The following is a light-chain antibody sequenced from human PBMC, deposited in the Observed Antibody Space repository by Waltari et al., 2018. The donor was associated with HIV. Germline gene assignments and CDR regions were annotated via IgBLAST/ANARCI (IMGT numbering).Light chain of an antibody. J-gene: IGLJ2*01. V-gene: IGLV2-14*03. CDR1: SSAVGGYNY. CDR3: SSYTSSSTLVV. CDR2: DVS. Sequence: QSALTQPASVSGSPGQTITIPCPGTSSAVGGYNYVSWYQQHPGKAPKLMIYDVSNRPSGVSNRFSGSKSGNTASLTISGLQAEDEADYYCSSYTSSSTLVVFGGGTKLTVL.